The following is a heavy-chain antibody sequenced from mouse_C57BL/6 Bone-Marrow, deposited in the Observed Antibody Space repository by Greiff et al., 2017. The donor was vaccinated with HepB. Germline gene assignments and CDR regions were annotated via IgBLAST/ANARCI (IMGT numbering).Heavy chain of an antibody. CDR2: ISSGGSYT. Sequence: EVMLVESGGDLVKPGGSLKLSCAASGFTFSSYGMSWVRQTPDKRLEWVATISSGGSYTYYPDSVKGRFTISRDNAKNTLYLQMSSLKSEDTAMYYGARKCLNYYGSSSYFDYRGQGTTLTVSS. D-gene: IGHD1-1*01. J-gene: IGHJ2*01. V-gene: IGHV5-6*01. CDR1: GFTFSSYG. CDR3: ARKCLNYYGSSSYFDY.